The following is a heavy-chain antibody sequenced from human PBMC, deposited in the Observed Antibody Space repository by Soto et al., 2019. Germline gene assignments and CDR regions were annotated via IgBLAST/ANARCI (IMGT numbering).Heavy chain of an antibody. CDR3: ARVSGWYFLDY. Sequence: GASVKVSSKASGYTFTSYYMHWVRQAPGQGLEWMGIINPSGGSTSYAQKFQGRVTISRDTSASTAYMELSSLRSEDTAVYYCARVSGWYFLDYWGQGTLLTVS. J-gene: IGHJ4*02. D-gene: IGHD6-13*01. CDR2: INPSGGST. V-gene: IGHV1-46*01. CDR1: GYTFTSYY.